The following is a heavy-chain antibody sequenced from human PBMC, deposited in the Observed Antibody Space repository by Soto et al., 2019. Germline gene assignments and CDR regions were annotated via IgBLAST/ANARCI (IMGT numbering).Heavy chain of an antibody. D-gene: IGHD3-10*01. Sequence: QVQLQESGPGLVKPSQTLSLTCTVSGGSISSGDYYWSWIRQPPGKGLEWIGYIYYSGSTYYNPSLKSRVTISVDTSKIQFSLKLSSVTAADTAVYYCARGGSGSYYVYYYGMDVWGQGTTVTVSS. J-gene: IGHJ6*02. V-gene: IGHV4-30-4*01. CDR1: GGSISSGDYY. CDR3: ARGGSGSYYVYYYGMDV. CDR2: IYYSGST.